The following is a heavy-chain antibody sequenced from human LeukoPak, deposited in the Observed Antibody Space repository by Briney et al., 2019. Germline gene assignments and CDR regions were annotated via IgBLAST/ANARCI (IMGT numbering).Heavy chain of an antibody. D-gene: IGHD3-10*01. J-gene: IGHJ4*02. CDR3: ARDFGFKVDY. V-gene: IGHV3-7*03. CDR1: GFIFNNYW. Sequence: GGSLRLSCAGSGFIFNNYWMCWVRQAPGKGLEWVANIKGDGSEKNFVDSVKGRFTISRDNAKNSLYLQANSLRAEDTAVYYCARDFGFKVDYWGQGALVTVSS. CDR2: IKGDGSEK.